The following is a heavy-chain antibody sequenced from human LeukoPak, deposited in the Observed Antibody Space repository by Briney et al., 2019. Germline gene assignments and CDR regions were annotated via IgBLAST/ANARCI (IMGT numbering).Heavy chain of an antibody. CDR1: GGSISSSSYY. D-gene: IGHD3-10*01. V-gene: IGHV4-39*01. Sequence: SETLSLTCTVSGGSISSSSYYWGWIRQPPGKGLEWIGSIYYSGSTYYNPSLKIRVTISVDTSKNQFSLKLSSVTAADTAVYYCARLRSGWFDPWGQGTLVTVSS. J-gene: IGHJ5*02. CDR2: IYYSGST. CDR3: ARLRSGWFDP.